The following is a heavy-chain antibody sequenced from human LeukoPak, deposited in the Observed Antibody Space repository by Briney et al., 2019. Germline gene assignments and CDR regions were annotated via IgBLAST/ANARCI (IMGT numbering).Heavy chain of an antibody. CDR2: ISGSGSTI. J-gene: IGHJ4*02. CDR1: GFTFSDYY. D-gene: IGHD4-17*01. CDR3: ARDLDYGVYADY. V-gene: IGHV3-11*01. Sequence: PGGSLRLSCAASGFTFSDYYMSWIRQAPGKGLEWVSYISGSGSTIYYADSVKGRFTISRDNAKNSLYLQMNSLRAEDTAVYYCARDLDYGVYADYWDQGTLVTVSS.